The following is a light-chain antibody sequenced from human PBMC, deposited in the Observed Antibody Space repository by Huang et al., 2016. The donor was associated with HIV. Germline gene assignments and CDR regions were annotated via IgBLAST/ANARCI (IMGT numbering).Light chain of an antibody. J-gene: IGKJ1*01. CDR3: QHHKDWPWT. CDR1: QTVRNN. CDR2: GAS. Sequence: EIVLTQSPATLSVSPGERATLSCTTSQTVRNNMAWYQQKPGQAPRLLVHGASTRATGIPARFSGSGSGTEFTLTITSLQSEDFAVYYCQHHKDWPWTFGQGTRVDIK. V-gene: IGKV3-15*01.